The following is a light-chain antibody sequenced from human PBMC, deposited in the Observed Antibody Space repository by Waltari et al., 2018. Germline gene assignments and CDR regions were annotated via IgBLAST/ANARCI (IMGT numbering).Light chain of an antibody. CDR3: ATWDDSLSINWV. Sequence: QSVLTPPPSASGTPGQRVTVSCSGSSSNIGSNYVYWYQLLPGTAPKLLIYRNNQRPSGVPDRFSGSKSGTSASLAISGLRSEDEADYYCATWDDSLSINWVFGGGTKVTVL. V-gene: IGLV1-47*01. J-gene: IGLJ3*02. CDR1: SSNIGSNY. CDR2: RNN.